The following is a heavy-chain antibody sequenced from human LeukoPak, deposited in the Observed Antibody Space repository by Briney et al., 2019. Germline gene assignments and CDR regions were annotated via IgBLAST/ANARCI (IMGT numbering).Heavy chain of an antibody. V-gene: IGHV4-39*01. CDR3: AKAGVRYFDSSGLYAFDF. CDR2: IYYSGST. Sequence: SETLSLTCAVSGGSISSSSYYWAWVRQPPGKGLEWIGTIYYSGSTYHNPSLKSRVTMSVDTSRNQFSLKLSSVDAADTAVYYCAKAGVRYFDSSGLYAFDFWGQGTTVTVSS. D-gene: IGHD3-22*01. J-gene: IGHJ3*01. CDR1: GGSISSSSYY.